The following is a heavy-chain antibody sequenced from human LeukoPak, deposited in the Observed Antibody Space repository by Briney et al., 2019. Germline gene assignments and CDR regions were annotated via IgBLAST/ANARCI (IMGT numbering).Heavy chain of an antibody. V-gene: IGHV3-9*03. CDR2: ISWNSGSI. CDR3: AKDLGQQLGPGGFDY. J-gene: IGHJ4*02. Sequence: GGSLRLSCAASGFTFDDYAMHWVRQAPGKGLEWVSGISWNSGSIGYADSVKGRFTISRDNAKNSLYLQMNSLRAEDMALYYCAKDLGQQLGPGGFDYWGQGTLVTVSS. D-gene: IGHD6-13*01. CDR1: GFTFDDYA.